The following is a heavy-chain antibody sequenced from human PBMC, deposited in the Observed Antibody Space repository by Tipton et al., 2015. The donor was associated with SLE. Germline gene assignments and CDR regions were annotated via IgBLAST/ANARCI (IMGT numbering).Heavy chain of an antibody. Sequence: TLSLTCTVSGGSISTFHYWSWIRQPPGKGLEWIGYIYYSGSTNYNPSLKSRVTISVDTSKNQFSLKLSSVTAADTAVYYCAARTGDVLYYYYMDVWGKGTTVNVSS. V-gene: IGHV4-59*08. CDR1: GGSISTFHY. CDR3: AARTGDVLYYYYMDV. D-gene: IGHD7-27*01. J-gene: IGHJ6*03. CDR2: IYYSGST.